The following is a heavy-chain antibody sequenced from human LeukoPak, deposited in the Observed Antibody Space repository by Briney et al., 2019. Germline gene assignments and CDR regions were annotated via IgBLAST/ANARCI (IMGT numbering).Heavy chain of an antibody. CDR1: GDSVSSDNYY. D-gene: IGHD4-23*01. V-gene: IGHV4-61*01. Sequence: SETLSLTCTVSGDSVSSDNYYWTWIRQPPGKGLEWIGYVFYSGNTSYNPSLKSRVTISADTSKNQFSLRLSSVTAADTAVYYCARGGGDNSLGFWGQGTLVTVSS. CDR2: VFYSGNT. J-gene: IGHJ4*02. CDR3: ARGGGDNSLGF.